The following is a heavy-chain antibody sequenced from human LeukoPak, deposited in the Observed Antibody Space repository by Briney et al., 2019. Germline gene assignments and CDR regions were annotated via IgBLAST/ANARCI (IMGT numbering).Heavy chain of an antibody. CDR1: GGSISSSSYY. Sequence: SQTLSLTCTVSGGSISSSSYYWGWIRQPPGKGLEWIGSVYYTGASYYNPSLKSRVTISIDTSKKHFSLKLTSVTAADTAVYYCARGAPPQNWGQGTLVTVSS. J-gene: IGHJ4*02. CDR2: VYYTGAS. CDR3: ARGAPPQN. V-gene: IGHV4-39*07.